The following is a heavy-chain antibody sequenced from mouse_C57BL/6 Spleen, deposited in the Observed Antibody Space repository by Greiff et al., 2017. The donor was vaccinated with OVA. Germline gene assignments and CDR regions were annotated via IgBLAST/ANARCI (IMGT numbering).Heavy chain of an antibody. J-gene: IGHJ2*01. Sequence: EVQRVESGGGLVKPGGSLKLPCASSLFTFSDYGMHWVRQAPEKGLEWVAYISSGSSTIYYADTVKGRFTISRANATNTLLLQMTSPRTEDTSMYYCARRGTTVGAEYALDYWGQGTTLTVSS. V-gene: IGHV5-17*01. D-gene: IGHD1-1*01. CDR1: LFTFSDYG. CDR2: ISSGSSTI. CDR3: ARRGTTVGAEYALDY.